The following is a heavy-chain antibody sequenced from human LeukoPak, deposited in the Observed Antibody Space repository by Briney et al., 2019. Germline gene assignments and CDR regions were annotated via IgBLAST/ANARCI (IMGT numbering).Heavy chain of an antibody. CDR3: ARRYCTTTTCYYFDL. Sequence: SETLSLTCTVSGGSISSFYWSWIRQPPGKGLEWIGYISYSGNTNYDPSLMSRVTISVDTSKNQFSLRLNSVTAADTATYYCARRYCTTTTCYYFDLWGQGTRVTVSS. CDR2: ISYSGNT. V-gene: IGHV4-59*01. J-gene: IGHJ4*02. D-gene: IGHD2-2*01. CDR1: GGSISSFY.